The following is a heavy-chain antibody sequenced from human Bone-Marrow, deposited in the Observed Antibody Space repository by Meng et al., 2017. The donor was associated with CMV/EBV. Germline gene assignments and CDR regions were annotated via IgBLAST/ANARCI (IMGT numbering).Heavy chain of an antibody. D-gene: IGHD6-13*01. CDR1: GFTFSSYA. CDR3: AKPYSSSWYGWSDWFDP. CDR2: ISYDGNSE. V-gene: IGHV3-30*18. J-gene: IGHJ5*02. Sequence: GESLKISCATSGFTFSSYAMHWVRQAPGKGLEWVATISYDGNSEYYADSVKGRFTISRDNSKDTLFVQMNSLRAEDRAVYYCAKPYSSSWYGWSDWFDPWGQGTLVTVSS.